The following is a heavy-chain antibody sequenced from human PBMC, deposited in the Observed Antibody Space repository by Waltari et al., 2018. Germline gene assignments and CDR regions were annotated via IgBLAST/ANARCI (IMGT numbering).Heavy chain of an antibody. CDR2: IIHNCGTT. Sequence: QVQLVQSGAEVKKPGSSVKVSCKASGGTLSSYPFTWVRQAPGQGLEWIGGIIHNCGTTNTAPMFQGRFTISSDESTSTVFLELSSLRAEDTAVYYCARDFWSGTDYYYYMDVWGKGTTVTVSS. V-gene: IGHV1-69*01. D-gene: IGHD3-3*01. CDR3: ARDFWSGTDYYYYMDV. CDR1: GGTLSSYP. J-gene: IGHJ6*03.